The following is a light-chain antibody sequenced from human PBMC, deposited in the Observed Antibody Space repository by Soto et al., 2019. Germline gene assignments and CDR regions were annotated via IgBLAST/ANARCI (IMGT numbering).Light chain of an antibody. CDR3: MQRIEFPWT. Sequence: IVITQTPLSLSVTPGQPATISCRSGHGLLDSDDGKIYLDWFLQRQGQSPQXLXYTLSHRASGVPDRFSGSVSGTDGTMKISRVEPEDGGVYYCMQRIEFPWTFGQGTKVDIK. CDR1: HGLLDSDDGKIY. V-gene: IGKV2-40*01. CDR2: TLS. J-gene: IGKJ1*01.